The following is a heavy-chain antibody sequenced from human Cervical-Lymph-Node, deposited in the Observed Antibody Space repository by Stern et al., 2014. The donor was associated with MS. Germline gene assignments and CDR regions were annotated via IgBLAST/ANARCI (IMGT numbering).Heavy chain of an antibody. Sequence: KLGQSGPAVKKPGTSVKVSCTASGFTFSSLGMQWVRQAQGQRLDWVGLVVVGNCSTNFARKVQKRVTFTRDMSTGTAYMERSSLRSEDTAVYYCAAGRWGGYIIHYWGQGSLVTVSS. J-gene: IGHJ4*02. CDR2: VVVGNCST. D-gene: IGHD5-18*01. V-gene: IGHV1-58*02. CDR1: GFTFSSLG. CDR3: AAGRWGGYIIHY.